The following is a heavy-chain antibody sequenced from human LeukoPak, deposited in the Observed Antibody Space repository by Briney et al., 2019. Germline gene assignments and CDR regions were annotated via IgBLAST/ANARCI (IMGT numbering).Heavy chain of an antibody. CDR3: AGASYDSSGVH. CDR1: GGSISSYY. J-gene: IGHJ4*02. V-gene: IGHV4-59*01. D-gene: IGHD3-22*01. Sequence: SETLSLXCTVSGGSISSYYWRWIRQPPGKGLEWIGYIYYSGSTNYNPSLKSRVTISVDTSKNQFSLKLSSVTAADTAVYYCAGASYDSSGVHWGQGTLVTVSS. CDR2: IYYSGST.